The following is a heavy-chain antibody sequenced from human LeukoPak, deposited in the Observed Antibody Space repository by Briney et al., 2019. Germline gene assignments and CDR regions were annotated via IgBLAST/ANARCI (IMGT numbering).Heavy chain of an antibody. CDR2: TSYDGNNT. V-gene: IGHV3-30*04. Sequence: PGGSLRLSCAASGFTFSHYAMQWVRQAPGKGLEWVALTSYDGNNTDYADSVKGRFTISRDNSKTTLYLQMNRLRAEDTAVYYCATYGRYTGPFDYWGQGTLVTVSS. J-gene: IGHJ4*02. CDR1: GFTFSHYA. CDR3: ATYGRYTGPFDY. D-gene: IGHD5-12*01.